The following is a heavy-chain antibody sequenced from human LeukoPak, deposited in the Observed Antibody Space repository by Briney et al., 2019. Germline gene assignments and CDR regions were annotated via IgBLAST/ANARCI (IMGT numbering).Heavy chain of an antibody. CDR3: ARGGGEGCSGQICYYYYYMDV. D-gene: IGHD2-15*01. Sequence: SETLSLTCTVSGGSISSSSYYWGWIRQPPGKGLEWIGSIYYSGSTYYNPSLKSRVTISVDTSKNQFSLKLSSVTAADTAVYYCARGGGEGCSGQICYYYYYMDVWGKGTTVTVSS. CDR1: GGSISSSSYY. CDR2: IYYSGST. J-gene: IGHJ6*03. V-gene: IGHV4-39*07.